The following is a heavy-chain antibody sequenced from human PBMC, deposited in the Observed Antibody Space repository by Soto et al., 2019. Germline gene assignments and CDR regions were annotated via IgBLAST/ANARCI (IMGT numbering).Heavy chain of an antibody. CDR2: ISSSSSYI. V-gene: IGHV3-21*01. D-gene: IGHD3-22*01. CDR1: GFTFSSYS. J-gene: IGHJ6*02. Sequence: KPGGSLRLSCAASGFTFSSYSMNWVRQAPGKGLEWVSSISSSSSYIYYADSVKGRFTISRDNAKNSLYLQMNSLRAEDTAVYYCAMFLYYYDSSGYYDQYYYYGMDVWGQGTTLTVSS. CDR3: AMFLYYYDSSGYYDQYYYYGMDV.